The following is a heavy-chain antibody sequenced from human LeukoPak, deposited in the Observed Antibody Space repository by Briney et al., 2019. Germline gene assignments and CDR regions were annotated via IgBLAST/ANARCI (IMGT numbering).Heavy chain of an antibody. CDR2: IIPIFGTA. CDR1: GGTFSSYA. D-gene: IGHD5-12*01. V-gene: IGHV1-69*05. J-gene: IGHJ5*02. CDR3: ARRDGYDWLGFEGWFDP. Sequence: SVKVSCKASGGTFSSYAISWVRQAPGQGLEWMGGIIPIFGTANYAQKFQGRVTITTDESTSTAYMELSSLRSEDTAVYYCARRDGYDWLGFEGWFDPWGQGTLVTVSS.